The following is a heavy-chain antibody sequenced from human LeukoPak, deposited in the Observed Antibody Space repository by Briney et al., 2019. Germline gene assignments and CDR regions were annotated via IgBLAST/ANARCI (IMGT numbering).Heavy chain of an antibody. CDR1: GYTFTGYY. Sequence: ASVMVSCKASGYTFTGYYMHWVRQAPGQGLEWMGWINPNSGGTNYAQKFQGRVTMTRDTSISTAYMELSRLRSDDTAVYYCARLSGLQLWLLDYWGQGTLVTVSS. J-gene: IGHJ4*02. CDR3: ARLSGLQLWLLDY. D-gene: IGHD5-18*01. V-gene: IGHV1-2*02. CDR2: INPNSGGT.